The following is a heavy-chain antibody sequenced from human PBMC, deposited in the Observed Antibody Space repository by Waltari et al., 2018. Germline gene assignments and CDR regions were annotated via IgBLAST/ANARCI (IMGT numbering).Heavy chain of an antibody. Sequence: QLQLKESGSGLVKPSQTLSLTCTVSGDSIRSGGYSWSWIRQPPGKGLEWIGYIYHSGSTSYNPSLKSRLTISVDRSKNQVSLELNSVTAADTAVYFCARGTTITTYFEYWGQGIMVTVSS. CDR2: IYHSGST. D-gene: IGHD4-4*01. J-gene: IGHJ4*02. CDR1: GDSIRSGGYS. CDR3: ARGTTITTYFEY. V-gene: IGHV4-30-2*01.